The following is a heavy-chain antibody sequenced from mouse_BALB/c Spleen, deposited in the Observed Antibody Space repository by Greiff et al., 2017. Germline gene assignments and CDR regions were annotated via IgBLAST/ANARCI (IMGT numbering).Heavy chain of an antibody. CDR1: GYTFTSYW. CDR3: ARSGWVHYYYAMDY. J-gene: IGHJ4*01. Sequence: QVQLKESGAELARPGASVKLSCKASGYTFTSYWMQWVKQRPGQGLEWIGAIYPGDGDTRYTQKFKGKATLTADKSSSTAYMQLSSLASEDSAVYYCARSGWVHYYYAMDYWGQGTSVTVSS. D-gene: IGHD2-3*01. V-gene: IGHV1-87*01. CDR2: IYPGDGDT.